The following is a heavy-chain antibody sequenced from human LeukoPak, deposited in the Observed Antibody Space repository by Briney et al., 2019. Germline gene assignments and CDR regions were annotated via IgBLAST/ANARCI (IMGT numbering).Heavy chain of an antibody. Sequence: SQTLSLTCTVSGGSISSGGYYWSWIRQHPGKGLEWIGYIYYSGSTYYNPSLKNRVTISVDTSKNQFSLKLSSVTAADTAVYYCARERVDTAMVSYFDYWGQGTLVTVSS. V-gene: IGHV4-31*03. CDR2: IYYSGST. J-gene: IGHJ4*02. CDR1: GGSISSGGYY. CDR3: ARERVDTAMVSYFDY. D-gene: IGHD5-18*01.